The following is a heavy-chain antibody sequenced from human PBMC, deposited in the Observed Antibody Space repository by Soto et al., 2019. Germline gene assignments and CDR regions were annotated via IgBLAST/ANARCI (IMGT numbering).Heavy chain of an antibody. J-gene: IGHJ5*02. CDR3: AREYSSGWNWFDP. V-gene: IGHV1-3*01. CDR2: INAGNGNT. Sequence: QVQLVQSGAEVKKPGASVKVSCKASGYTFTSYAMHWVRQAPGQRLEWMGWINAGNGNTKYSQKFQGRVTITRDTSASTAYMELSSLRSEDTAVYYCAREYSSGWNWFDPWGQGTLVTVSS. D-gene: IGHD6-19*01. CDR1: GYTFTSYA.